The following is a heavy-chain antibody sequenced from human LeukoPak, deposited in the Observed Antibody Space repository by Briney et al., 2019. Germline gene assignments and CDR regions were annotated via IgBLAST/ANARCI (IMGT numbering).Heavy chain of an antibody. CDR2: ISYDGSYE. CDR3: AKEENTAANS. J-gene: IGHJ4*02. CDR1: GFTFSAFG. D-gene: IGHD2-2*01. Sequence: PGGSLRLSGAASGFTFSAFGMHWVHQAPGKGLEWVAVISYDGSYEYLAESVKGRFTISRDDSKNTLYLQINSLRAEDTAMYYCAKEENTAANSWGQGTLVSVSS. V-gene: IGHV3-30*18.